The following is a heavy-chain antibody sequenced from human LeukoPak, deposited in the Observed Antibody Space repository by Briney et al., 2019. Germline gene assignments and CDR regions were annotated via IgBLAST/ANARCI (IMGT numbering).Heavy chain of an antibody. J-gene: IGHJ4*02. Sequence: GGSLRLSCAASGFTFSSYAMHWVRQAPGKGLEYASAISSNGGSTYYANSVKGRFTISRDNPKNTLYLQMGSLRAEDMAVYYCARGPGITGTTLNYWGQGTLVTVSS. D-gene: IGHD1-20*01. V-gene: IGHV3-64*01. CDR3: ARGPGITGTTLNY. CDR1: GFTFSSYA. CDR2: ISSNGGST.